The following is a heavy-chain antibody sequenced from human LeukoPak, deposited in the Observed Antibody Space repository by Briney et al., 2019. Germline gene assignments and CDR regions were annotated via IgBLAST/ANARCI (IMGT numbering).Heavy chain of an antibody. D-gene: IGHD3-22*01. CDR3: ATVNYYDRLFDI. CDR2: IYYSGTT. Sequence: PSETLSLTCTVSGGSVSSGDYYWSWTRQPPGKGLEWIGYIYYSGTTYYNPSLKSRVTISVDTSKNQFSLRLSSVTAADTAVYYCATVNYYDRLFDIWGQGTMVTVST. J-gene: IGHJ3*02. CDR1: GGSVSSGDYY. V-gene: IGHV4-30-4*08.